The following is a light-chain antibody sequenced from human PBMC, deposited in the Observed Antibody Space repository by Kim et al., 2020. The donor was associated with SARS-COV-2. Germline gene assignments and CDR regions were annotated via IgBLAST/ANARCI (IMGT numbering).Light chain of an antibody. Sequence: DIQMTHSPSTLSASVGDRVTITCRASQSISSWLAWYQQKPGKAPKLLIYKASSLESGVPSRFSGSGSGTEFTLTISSLQPDDFATYYCQQYNSYLLTFGGGTKVDIK. CDR1: QSISSW. CDR3: QQYNSYLLT. V-gene: IGKV1-5*03. CDR2: KAS. J-gene: IGKJ4*01.